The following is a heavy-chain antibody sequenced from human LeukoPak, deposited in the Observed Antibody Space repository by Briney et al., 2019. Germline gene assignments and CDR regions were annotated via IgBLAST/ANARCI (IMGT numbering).Heavy chain of an antibody. CDR3: ARVICSGDRYYPPSAVDI. CDR1: GYTFNSHY. J-gene: IGHJ3*02. V-gene: IGHV1-18*01. CDR2: ISGYNGQT. D-gene: IGHD2-15*01. Sequence: GASVKVSGMTSGYTFNSHYVGWVRQAPGQGLEWMGWISGYNGQTNYAQKFQGRVTMTTDTSTTTAYMEVRSLRSDDTAMYYCARVICSGDRYYPPSAVDIWGQGTMVTVSS.